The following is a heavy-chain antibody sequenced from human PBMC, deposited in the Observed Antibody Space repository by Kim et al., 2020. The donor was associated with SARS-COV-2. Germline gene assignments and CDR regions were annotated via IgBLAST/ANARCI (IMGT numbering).Heavy chain of an antibody. V-gene: IGHV3-74*01. Sequence: GGSLRLSCTTSGFTFTDYWIHWVRQAPGKGLVWVSYVNNDGSSTGYADSVKGRFTISRDNAKNTLYLQMNSLRLEDTAVYYCARGYDSGTNYWGQGTLVT. CDR3: ARGYDSGTNY. CDR2: VNNDGSST. CDR1: GFTFTDYW. D-gene: IGHD3-10*01. J-gene: IGHJ4*02.